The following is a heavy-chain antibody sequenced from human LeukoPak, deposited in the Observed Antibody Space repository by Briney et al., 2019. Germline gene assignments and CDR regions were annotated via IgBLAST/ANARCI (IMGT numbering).Heavy chain of an antibody. D-gene: IGHD5-18*01. V-gene: IGHV3-49*04. Sequence: PGGSLRLSCTASGFTFGDYAMSWVRQAPGKGLEWVGFIRSKAYGGTTEYAASVKGRFTISRDDSKSIAYLQMNSLKTEDTAVYYCTRSTAMVLLDYGGQGTLVTVSS. CDR1: GFTFGDYA. CDR3: TRSTAMVLLDY. J-gene: IGHJ4*02. CDR2: IRSKAYGGTT.